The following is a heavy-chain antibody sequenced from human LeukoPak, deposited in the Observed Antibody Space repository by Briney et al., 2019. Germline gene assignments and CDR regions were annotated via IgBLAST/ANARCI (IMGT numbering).Heavy chain of an antibody. CDR1: GFTFSSYA. V-gene: IGHV3-23*01. CDR3: AKETSFGNFVTIDC. Sequence: GGSLRLSCAASGFTFSSYAMSWVRQAPEKGLEWVSAITGDGGGTNHADSVKGRFTIFRDNSKNTLYLQMNSLRAEDTTIYYCAKETSFGNFVTIDCWGQGALVTVSS. CDR2: ITGDGGGT. J-gene: IGHJ4*02. D-gene: IGHD3-16*01.